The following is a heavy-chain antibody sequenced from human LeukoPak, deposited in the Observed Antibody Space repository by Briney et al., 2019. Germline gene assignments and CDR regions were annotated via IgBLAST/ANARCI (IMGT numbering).Heavy chain of an antibody. CDR2: INWNSGSI. Sequence: GRSLRLSCAASGFTFDDYAMHWIRQAPGKGLEWVSGINWNSGSIGYADSVKGRFSISRDNAKNSLYLQMNSLRAEDTALYYCAKGGHFGSGSYFHDGFDIWGQGTVVTVSS. J-gene: IGHJ3*02. CDR3: AKGGHFGSGSYFHDGFDI. V-gene: IGHV3-9*01. CDR1: GFTFDDYA. D-gene: IGHD3-10*01.